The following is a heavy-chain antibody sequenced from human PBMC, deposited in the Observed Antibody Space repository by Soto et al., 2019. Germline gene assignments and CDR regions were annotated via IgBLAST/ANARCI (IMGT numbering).Heavy chain of an antibody. CDR1: GGTFSSYA. D-gene: IGHD5-12*01. CDR2: IIPIFGTA. J-gene: IGHJ4*02. Sequence: SVKVSCKASGGTFSSYAISWVRQAPGQGLEWMGGIIPIFGTANYAQKFQGRVTITADKSTSTAYMELSSLRSEDTAVYYCARGLSEMATTYYFDYWGQGTLVTVSS. CDR3: ARGLSEMATTYYFDY. V-gene: IGHV1-69*06.